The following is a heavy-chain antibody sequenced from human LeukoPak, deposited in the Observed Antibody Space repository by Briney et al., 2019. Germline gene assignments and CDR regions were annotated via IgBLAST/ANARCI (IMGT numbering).Heavy chain of an antibody. CDR3: ARDPGVLDFGVVTARNTPPD. D-gene: IGHD3-3*01. CDR2: ISAYNGNT. CDR1: GYTFTSYG. V-gene: IGHV1-18*01. Sequence: GASVKVSCKASGYTFTSYGISWVRQAPGQGLEWMGWISAYNGNTNYAQKLQGRVTMTTDTSTSTAYMELRSLRSDDTAVYYCARDPGVLDFGVVTARNTPPDWGQGTLVTVSS. J-gene: IGHJ4*02.